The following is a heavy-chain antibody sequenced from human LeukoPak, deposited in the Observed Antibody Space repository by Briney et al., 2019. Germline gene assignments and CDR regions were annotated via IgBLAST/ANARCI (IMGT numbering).Heavy chain of an antibody. CDR1: GGSFSGYY. V-gene: IGHV4-34*01. CDR3: ARVKYSSGSTSSWFDP. D-gene: IGHD3-10*01. Sequence: PSETLSLTCAVYGGSFSGYYWSWIRQPPGKGLEWIGEINHSGSTNYNPSLKSRVTISVDTSKNQFSLKLSSVTAADTAVYYCARVKYSSGSTSSWFDPWGRGTPVAVSS. CDR2: INHSGST. J-gene: IGHJ5*02.